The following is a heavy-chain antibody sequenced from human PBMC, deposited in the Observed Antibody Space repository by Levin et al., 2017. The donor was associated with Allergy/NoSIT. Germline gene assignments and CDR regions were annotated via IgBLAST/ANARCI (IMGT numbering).Heavy chain of an antibody. CDR1: GASISSSSYY. Sequence: PSETLSLTCAVSGASISSSSYYWGWIRQPPGKGLEWIGSFYNTGNTHYNPSLRGRVTISVDTSSNQFSLKLRSVTAADTAVYYCARPVEGHCSGGSCRDDAFDIWGQGTMVTVSS. CDR3: ARPVEGHCSGGSCRDDAFDI. D-gene: IGHD2-15*01. V-gene: IGHV4-39*01. CDR2: FYNTGNT. J-gene: IGHJ3*02.